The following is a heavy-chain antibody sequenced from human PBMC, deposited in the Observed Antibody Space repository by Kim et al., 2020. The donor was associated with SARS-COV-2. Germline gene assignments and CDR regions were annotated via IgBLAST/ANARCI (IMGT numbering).Heavy chain of an antibody. D-gene: IGHD2-8*01. CDR1: GFSLSTSGMC. J-gene: IGHJ4*02. CDR2: IDWDDDK. CDR3: ARIGEEKQSGVYCTNGVCYTKGRVAAPTGLCDY. V-gene: IGHV2-70*11. Sequence: SGPTLVNPTQTLTLTCTFSGFSLSTSGMCVSWIRQPPGKALEWLARIDWDDDKYYSTSLKTRLTISKDTSKNQVVLTMTNMDPVDTATYYCARIGEEKQSGVYCTNGVCYTKGRVAAPTGLCDYWGQGTLVTVSS.